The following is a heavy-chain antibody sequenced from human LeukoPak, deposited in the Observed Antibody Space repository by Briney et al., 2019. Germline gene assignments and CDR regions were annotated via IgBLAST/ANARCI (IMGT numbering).Heavy chain of an antibody. Sequence: GGSLRLSRAASGFTFSSYGMHWVRQAPGKGLEWVAVISYDGSNKYYADSVKGRFTISRDNSKNTLYLQMNSLRAEDTAVYYCAKGLIVAYDAFDIWGQGTMVTVSS. V-gene: IGHV3-30*18. CDR3: AKGLIVAYDAFDI. J-gene: IGHJ3*02. CDR1: GFTFSSYG. D-gene: IGHD3-22*01. CDR2: ISYDGSNK.